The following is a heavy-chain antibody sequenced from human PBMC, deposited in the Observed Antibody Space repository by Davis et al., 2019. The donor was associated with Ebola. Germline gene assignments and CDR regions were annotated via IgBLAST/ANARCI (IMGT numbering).Heavy chain of an antibody. CDR3: ARARTVTTGFDY. Sequence: SETLSLTCTVSGGSISSYYWSWIRQPPGKGLEWIGYIYYSGSTNYNPSLKSRVTISVDTSKNQFSLKLSSVTAADTAVYYCARARTVTTGFDYWGQGTLVTVSS. J-gene: IGHJ4*02. D-gene: IGHD4-17*01. CDR2: IYYSGST. CDR1: GGSISSYY. V-gene: IGHV4-59*01.